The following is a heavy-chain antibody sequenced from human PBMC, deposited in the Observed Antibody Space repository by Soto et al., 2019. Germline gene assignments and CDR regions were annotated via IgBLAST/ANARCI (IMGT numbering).Heavy chain of an antibody. CDR2: INPNDGDT. D-gene: IGHD6-13*01. J-gene: IGHJ4*02. CDR3: ARPLRHSWYFDY. Sequence: SSVKVSCKISGYPFSGYFIHWLRQAPGQGLEWMGWINPNDGDTTYAQTFQGRITMTRDTSISTVYMELSSLTSDDAAIYYCARPLRHSWYFDYWGRGALVTVSS. V-gene: IGHV1-2*02. CDR1: GYPFSGYF.